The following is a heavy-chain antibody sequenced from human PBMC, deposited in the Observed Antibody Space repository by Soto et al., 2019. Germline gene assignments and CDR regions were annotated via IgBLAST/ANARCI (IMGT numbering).Heavy chain of an antibody. J-gene: IGHJ4*02. CDR2: TYYRSKWYN. CDR1: GDSVSSNSAA. V-gene: IGHV6-1*01. Sequence: QSQTLSLTCAISGDSVSSNSAAWNWIRQSPSRGLEWLGRTYYRSKWYNDYAVSVKSRITINPDTSKNQFSLQLNSVTPEDTAVYYCAREGFFFLGSSTSCSLDYWGQGTLVTVSS. CDR3: AREGFFFLGSSTSCSLDY. D-gene: IGHD2-2*01.